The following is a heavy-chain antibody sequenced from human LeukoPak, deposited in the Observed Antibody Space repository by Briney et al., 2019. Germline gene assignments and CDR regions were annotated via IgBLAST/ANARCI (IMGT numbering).Heavy chain of an antibody. V-gene: IGHV3-48*04. J-gene: IGHJ4*02. CDR3: AGNPKYCSGGSCSDY. CDR1: GLTFSSYS. CDR2: ISSSSSTI. Sequence: PGGSLRLSCAASGLTFSSYSMNWVRQAPGKGLEWVSYISSSSSTIYYADSVKGRFTISRDNAKNSLYLQMNSLRAEDTAVYYCAGNPKYCSGGSCSDYWGQGTLVTVSS. D-gene: IGHD2-15*01.